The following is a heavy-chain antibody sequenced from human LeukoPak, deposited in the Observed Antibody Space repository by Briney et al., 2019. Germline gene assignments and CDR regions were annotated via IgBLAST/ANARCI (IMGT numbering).Heavy chain of an antibody. CDR1: GFTFSTYA. J-gene: IGHJ5*02. D-gene: IGHD1-26*01. CDR2: ISGSGGST. CDR3: AKWPYWEPSP. V-gene: IGHV3-23*01. Sequence: GGSLRLSCAASGFTFSTYAMTWVRQAPGKGLEWVSGISGSGGSTYYADSVKGRFTISRDNSKNTLYLQMNSLRAEDTAVYYCAKWPYWEPSPWGQGILVTVSS.